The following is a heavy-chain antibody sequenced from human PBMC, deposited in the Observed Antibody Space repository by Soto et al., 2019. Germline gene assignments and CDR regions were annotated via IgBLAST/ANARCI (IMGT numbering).Heavy chain of an antibody. D-gene: IGHD5-18*01. Sequence: SVKVSCKASGGTFSSYAISWVRQAPGQGLEWMGGIIPIFGTANYAQKFQGRVTITADKSTSTAYMELSSLRSEDTAVYYCARDPGDTAMVYYYYYGMDVWGQGTTVTVS. J-gene: IGHJ6*02. CDR1: GGTFSSYA. V-gene: IGHV1-69*06. CDR2: IIPIFGTA. CDR3: ARDPGDTAMVYYYYYGMDV.